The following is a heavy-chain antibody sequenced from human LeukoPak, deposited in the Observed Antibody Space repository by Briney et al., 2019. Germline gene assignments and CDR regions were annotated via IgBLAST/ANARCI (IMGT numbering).Heavy chain of an antibody. J-gene: IGHJ4*02. CDR3: ARDPNHYYDSSGYYGDY. CDR2: INTNTGNP. V-gene: IGHV7-4-1*02. D-gene: IGHD3-22*01. Sequence: ASVKVSCKASGYTFSNYAMNWVRQAPGQGLEWMGWINTNTGNPTYAQGFTGRFVFSLDTSVSTAYLQISSLKAEDTAVYYCARDPNHYYDSSGYYGDYWGQGTLVTVSS. CDR1: GYTFSNYA.